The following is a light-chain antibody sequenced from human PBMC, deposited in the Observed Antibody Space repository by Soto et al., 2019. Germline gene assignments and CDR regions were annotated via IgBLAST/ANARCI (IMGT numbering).Light chain of an antibody. Sequence: QSALTQPASVSGSPGQSITISCTGTSSDVGGSNYVSWYQQHPGKAPKLMIYDVSNRPSGVSNRFSGSKSGNTASLTISGLQAEDEDDYYCGSYSSSSTLYVFGTGTKLTVL. V-gene: IGLV2-14*03. CDR1: SSDVGGSNY. CDR2: DVS. CDR3: GSYSSSSTLYV. J-gene: IGLJ1*01.